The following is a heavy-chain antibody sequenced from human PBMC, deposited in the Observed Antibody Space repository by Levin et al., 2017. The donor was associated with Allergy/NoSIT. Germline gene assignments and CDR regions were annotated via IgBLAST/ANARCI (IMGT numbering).Heavy chain of an antibody. D-gene: IGHD2-15*01. Sequence: GASVKVSCKASGGSFSSYAISWVRQAPGQGLEWMGRIIPILDIANYAQKFQGRVTISADKSTSAVYMELSSLRSEDTAIYYCARVSGGLRGAFDIWGQGTTVTVSS. J-gene: IGHJ3*02. CDR3: ARVSGGLRGAFDI. CDR1: GGSFSSYA. V-gene: IGHV1-69*04. CDR2: IIPILDIA.